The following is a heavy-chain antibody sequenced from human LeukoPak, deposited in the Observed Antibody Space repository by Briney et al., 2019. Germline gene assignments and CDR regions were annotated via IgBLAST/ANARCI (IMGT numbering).Heavy chain of an antibody. V-gene: IGHV3-30*02. CDR2: IRYDGSNK. CDR1: GFTFSSYG. CDR3: ARVRYSSPPGAFDI. D-gene: IGHD6-13*01. J-gene: IGHJ3*02. Sequence: GGSLRLSCAASGFTFSSYGMHWVRQAPGKGLEWVAFIRYDGSNKYYADSVKGRFTISRDNSKNTLYLQMNSLRAEDTAVYYCARVRYSSPPGAFDIWGQGTMVTVSS.